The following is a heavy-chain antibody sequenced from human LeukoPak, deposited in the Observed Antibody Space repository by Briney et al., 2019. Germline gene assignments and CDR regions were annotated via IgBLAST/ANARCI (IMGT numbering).Heavy chain of an antibody. CDR3: ARGVGLVVAATRFDY. V-gene: IGHV4-34*01. D-gene: IGHD2-15*01. J-gene: IGHJ4*02. CDR2: INHSGST. Sequence: KPSETLSLTCAVYGGSFSGYYWSWIRQPLGKGLEWIGEINHSGSTNYNPSLKSRVTISVDTSKNQFSLKLSSVTAADTAVYYCARGVGLVVAATRFDYWGQGTLVTVSS. CDR1: GGSFSGYY.